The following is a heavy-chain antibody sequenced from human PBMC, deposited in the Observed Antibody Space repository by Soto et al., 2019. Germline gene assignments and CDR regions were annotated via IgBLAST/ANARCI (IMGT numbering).Heavy chain of an antibody. CDR2: VTNNGGST. CDR3: VRRSGGYDY. CDR1: GFTFNTYA. Sequence: EVQLVESGGGLVQPGGSLSLSCSASGFTFNTYAMHWVRQAPGKGLEYVSAVTNNGGSTYYADSVKGRFTISRDNSKNTLYLHMNGLRPEDTAVYYCVRRSGGYDYWGQGNLVTVSS. V-gene: IGHV3-64D*08. D-gene: IGHD5-12*01. J-gene: IGHJ4*02.